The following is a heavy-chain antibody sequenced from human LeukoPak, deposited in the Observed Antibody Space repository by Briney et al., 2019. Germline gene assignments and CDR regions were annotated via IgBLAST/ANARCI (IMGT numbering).Heavy chain of an antibody. CDR1: GESLIGYY. CDR2: IYYSGST. J-gene: IGHJ4*02. CDR3: ARVYDSSGYIRGGSYYFDY. Sequence: SETLSLTCAVYGESLIGYYWSWIRQPPGKGLEWIGYIYYSGSTYYNPSLKSRVTISVDTSKNQFSLKLSSVTAADTAVYYCARVYDSSGYIRGGSYYFDYWGQGTLVTVSS. V-gene: IGHV4-30-4*08. D-gene: IGHD3-22*01.